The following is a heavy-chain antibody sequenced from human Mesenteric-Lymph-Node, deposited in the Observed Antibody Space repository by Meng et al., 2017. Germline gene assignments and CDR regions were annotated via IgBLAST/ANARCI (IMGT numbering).Heavy chain of an antibody. V-gene: IGHV3-7*01. CDR2: IKQDGSEK. J-gene: IGHJ4*02. D-gene: IGHD3-22*01. Sequence: LSLTCAASGFTFSSYWMSWVRQAPGKGLEWVANIKQDGSEKYYVDSVKGRFTISRDNAKNSLYLQMNSLRAEDTAVYYCAREDAYYYDSSGYYLDYWGQGTLVTVSS. CDR3: AREDAYYYDSSGYYLDY. CDR1: GFTFSSYW.